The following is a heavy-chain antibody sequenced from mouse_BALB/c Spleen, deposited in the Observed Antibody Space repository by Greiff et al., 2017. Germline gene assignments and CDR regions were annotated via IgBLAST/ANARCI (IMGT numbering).Heavy chain of an antibody. Sequence: EVKLEESGGGLVKPGGSLKLSCAASGFTFSSYAMSWVRQTPEKRLEWVASISSGGSTYYPDSVKGRFTISRDNARNILYLQMSSLRSEDTAMYYCARRGYGDYAMDYWGQGTSVTVSS. CDR2: ISSGGST. V-gene: IGHV5-6-5*01. D-gene: IGHD1-2*01. CDR3: ARRGYGDYAMDY. J-gene: IGHJ4*01. CDR1: GFTFSSYA.